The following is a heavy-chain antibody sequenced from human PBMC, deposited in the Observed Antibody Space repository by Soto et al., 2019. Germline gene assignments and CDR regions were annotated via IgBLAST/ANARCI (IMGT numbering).Heavy chain of an antibody. CDR1: GGSFSGYY. Sequence: QVQLQQWGAGLLKPSETLSLTCAVYGGSFSGYYWSWIRQPPGKGLEWIGEINHSGSTNYNPSLKSRVTISVDTSKNQFSLKLSSVTAAHTAVYYCARREQWLKYFQHWGQGTLVTVSS. D-gene: IGHD6-19*01. J-gene: IGHJ1*01. CDR3: ARREQWLKYFQH. V-gene: IGHV4-34*01. CDR2: INHSGST.